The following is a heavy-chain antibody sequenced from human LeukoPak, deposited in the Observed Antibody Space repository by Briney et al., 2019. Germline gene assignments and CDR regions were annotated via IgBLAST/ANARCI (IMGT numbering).Heavy chain of an antibody. V-gene: IGHV4-34*01. CDR1: GGSFSGYY. CDR2: INHSGST. D-gene: IGHD2-2*01. CDR3: AGRYLGVPAAMPEN. Sequence: SETLSLTCAAYGGSFSGYYWSWIRQPPGKGLEWIGEINHSGSTNYNPSLKSRVTISVDTSKNQFSLKLSSVTAADTAVYYCAGRYLGVPAAMPENWGQGTLVTVSS. J-gene: IGHJ4*02.